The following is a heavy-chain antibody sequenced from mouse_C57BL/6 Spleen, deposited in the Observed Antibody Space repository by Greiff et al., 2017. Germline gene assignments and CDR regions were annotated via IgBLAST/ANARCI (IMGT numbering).Heavy chain of an antibody. CDR1: GFSLTSYG. V-gene: IGHV2-6*01. D-gene: IGHD2-5*01. CDR3: ASGGDYSNYVLFAY. J-gene: IGHJ3*01. CDR2: IWGGGST. Sequence: VQLQQSGPGLVAPSQSLSITCTVSGFSLTSYGVDWVRQSPGKGLEWLGVIWGGGSTNYNSALKSRLSISKDNSKSQVFLKMNSLQTDDTAMYYCASGGDYSNYVLFAYWGQGTLVTVSA.